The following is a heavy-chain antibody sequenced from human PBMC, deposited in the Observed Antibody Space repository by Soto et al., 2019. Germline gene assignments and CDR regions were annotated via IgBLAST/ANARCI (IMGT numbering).Heavy chain of an antibody. D-gene: IGHD6-19*01. J-gene: IGHJ1*01. CDR3: ARDRIAVAGNPEYFQH. CDR1: GFTVSSNY. V-gene: IGHV3-66*01. CDR2: IYSGGST. Sequence: PGGSLRLSCAASGFTVSSNYMSWVRQAPGKGLEWVSVIYSGGSTYYADSVKCRFTISRDNSNYTLYLQMNSLRAEDTAVFFCARDRIAVAGNPEYFQHWGQGTLVTVAS.